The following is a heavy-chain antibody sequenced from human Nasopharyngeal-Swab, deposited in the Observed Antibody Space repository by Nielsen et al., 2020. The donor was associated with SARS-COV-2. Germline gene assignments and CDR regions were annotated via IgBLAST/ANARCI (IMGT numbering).Heavy chain of an antibody. CDR2: IIPVLGIA. CDR3: ARTTTSDGWYFDL. V-gene: IGHV1-69*10. CDR1: GGTFSSYA. Sequence: SVKVSCKASGGTFSSYAISWVRQAPGQGLEWMGGIIPVLGIANYAQKFQGRVTITADKSTSTAYMELSSLRSEDTAVYYCARTTTSDGWYFDLWGRGTLVTVSS. J-gene: IGHJ2*01. D-gene: IGHD4-17*01.